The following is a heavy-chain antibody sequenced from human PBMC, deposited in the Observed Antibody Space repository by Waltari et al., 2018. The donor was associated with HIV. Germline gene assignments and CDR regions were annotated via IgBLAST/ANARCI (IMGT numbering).Heavy chain of an antibody. Sequence: EVQLVESGGGLVKPGDSLRLSCAASGFTFTNAWMSWVRQAPGKGLEWVGRIKSKSDIGTTYYAAPVRGRFTISRDDSENTLFLQMNSLKTEDTALYYCASSFADAFDFWGRGTMVTVSS. CDR3: ASSFADAFDF. CDR1: GFTFTNAW. CDR2: IKSKSDIGTT. J-gene: IGHJ3*01. V-gene: IGHV3-15*01.